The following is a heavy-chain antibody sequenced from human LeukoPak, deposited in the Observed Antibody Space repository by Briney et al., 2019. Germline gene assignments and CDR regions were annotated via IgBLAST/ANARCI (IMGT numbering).Heavy chain of an antibody. Sequence: ASVKVSCKASGYTFTAYYIPWVRRAPGQGLEWMGWINPNSGGTESAQKFQGRVTMTRDTSISTAYMELSRLRSDDTAVYYCTRDHCTSINCYEYNYYGMDVWGQGTTVTVSS. J-gene: IGHJ6*02. CDR2: INPNSGGT. V-gene: IGHV1-2*02. CDR3: TRDHCTSINCYEYNYYGMDV. D-gene: IGHD2-2*01. CDR1: GYTFTAYY.